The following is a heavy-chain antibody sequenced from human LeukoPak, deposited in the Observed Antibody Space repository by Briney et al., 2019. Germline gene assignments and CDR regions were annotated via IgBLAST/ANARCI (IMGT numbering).Heavy chain of an antibody. D-gene: IGHD1-26*01. CDR2: VDHTGST. CDR3: ARGASSGWNHWFDP. V-gene: IGHV4-59*01. CDR1: DDSITMYY. Sequence: PSETLSLTCTVSDDSITMYYWTWIRQPPGKGLEWIGYVDHTGSTKFNPSLNGRVSISRDTSNNFFSLRLRSVTAADTAVYYCARGASSGWNHWFDPWGQGTLVTVSS. J-gene: IGHJ5*02.